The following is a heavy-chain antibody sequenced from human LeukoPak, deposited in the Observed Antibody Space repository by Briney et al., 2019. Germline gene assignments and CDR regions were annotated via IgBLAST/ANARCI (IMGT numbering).Heavy chain of an antibody. CDR3: AREGVVPAAMHAFDI. D-gene: IGHD2-2*01. J-gene: IGHJ3*02. Sequence: ASVKVSCTSSGYSFTSYDINWVRQATGPGLEWMGWMNPNSDNTGYAQKFQVRVTMTRNTSISTAYMELSSLRSEDTAVYYCAREGVVPAAMHAFDIWGQGTMVTVSS. CDR2: MNPNSDNT. CDR1: GYSFTSYD. V-gene: IGHV1-8*01.